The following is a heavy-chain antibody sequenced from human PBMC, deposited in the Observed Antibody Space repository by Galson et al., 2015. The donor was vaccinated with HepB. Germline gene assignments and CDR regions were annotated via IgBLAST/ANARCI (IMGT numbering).Heavy chain of an antibody. CDR2: ISGYDGST. CDR3: AKDQGWNPAYDAFDM. V-gene: IGHV3-23*01. CDR1: GFTFNIYA. D-gene: IGHD1-1*01. J-gene: IGHJ3*02. Sequence: SLRLSCAASGFTFNIYAMSWVRQAPGKGLEWVSGISGYDGSTYYADSVKGRFTISRDNSRNTLYLEMNSLRAEDTAVYSCAKDQGWNPAYDAFDMWGQGTVVTVSS.